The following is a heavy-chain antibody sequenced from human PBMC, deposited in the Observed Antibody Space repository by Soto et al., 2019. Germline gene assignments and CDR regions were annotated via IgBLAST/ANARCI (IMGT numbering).Heavy chain of an antibody. CDR3: ARGLGATTVYYFDY. D-gene: IGHD1-26*01. Sequence: EVQLVESGGGLIQPGGSLRLSCAASGFTVSSNYMSWVRQAPGKGLEWVSVIYSGGSTYYADSVKGRFTISRDNSKNTLYLQMNSLRAEDTAVYYCARGLGATTVYYFDYWCQGTLVTVSS. J-gene: IGHJ4*02. CDR1: GFTVSSNY. V-gene: IGHV3-53*01. CDR2: IYSGGST.